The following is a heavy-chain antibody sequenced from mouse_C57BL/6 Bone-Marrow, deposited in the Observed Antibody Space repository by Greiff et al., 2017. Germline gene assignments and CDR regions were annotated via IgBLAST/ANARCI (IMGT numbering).Heavy chain of an antibody. D-gene: IGHD2-4*01. CDR2: IYIGNGYT. Sequence: VQLKQSGAELVRPGSSVKMSCKTSGYTFTSYGINWVKQRPGQGLEWIGYIYIGNGYTEYNEKFKGKATLTSDTSSSTAYMQLSSLTSEDSAIYFWAIMITTVYYYAMDYWGQGTSVTVSS. J-gene: IGHJ4*01. V-gene: IGHV1-58*01. CDR1: GYTFTSYG. CDR3: AIMITTVYYYAMDY.